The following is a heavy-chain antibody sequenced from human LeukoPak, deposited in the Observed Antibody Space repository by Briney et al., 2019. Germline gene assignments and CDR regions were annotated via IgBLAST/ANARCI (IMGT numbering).Heavy chain of an antibody. V-gene: IGHV1-2*04. Sequence: GASVKVSCKASGYTFTGYYMHWVRQAPGQGLEWMGWINPNSGGTNYAQKFQGWVTMTRDTSISTAYMELSRLRSDDTAVYYCARELGCGGDYNHPCGMDVWGQGTTVTVSS. CDR2: INPNSGGT. J-gene: IGHJ6*02. CDR1: GYTFTGYY. D-gene: IGHD2-21*02. CDR3: ARELGCGGDYNHPCGMDV.